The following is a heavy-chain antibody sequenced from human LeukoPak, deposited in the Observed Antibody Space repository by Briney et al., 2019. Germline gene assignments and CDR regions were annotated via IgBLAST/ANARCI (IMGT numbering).Heavy chain of an antibody. J-gene: IGHJ1*01. CDR1: GFSFSGYA. CDR2: IKRETDGGTI. Sequence: GGSLRLSCIASGFSFSGYAMSWVRQAPGKGLEWLGRIKRETDGGTIDYAAPVKGRFTISRDDSRNTLYLQMDSLKIEDTAVYYCTTDRYYDNSELQFQHWGQGTLVTVSS. V-gene: IGHV3-15*01. CDR3: TTDRYYDNSELQFQH. D-gene: IGHD3-22*01.